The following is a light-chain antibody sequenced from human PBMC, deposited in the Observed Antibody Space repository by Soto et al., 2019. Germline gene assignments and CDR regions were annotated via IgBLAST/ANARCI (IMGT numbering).Light chain of an antibody. V-gene: IGLV3-9*01. Sequence: SSELTQPLSVSVALGQTARITCGGNNIGSKNVHWYQQKPGQAPVLVIYRDYNRPSGIPGRFSGSNSVNTATLSISRAQAGDEADYYCQVWDSSTHVVFGGGTKVTVL. J-gene: IGLJ2*01. CDR3: QVWDSSTHVV. CDR1: NIGSKN. CDR2: RDY.